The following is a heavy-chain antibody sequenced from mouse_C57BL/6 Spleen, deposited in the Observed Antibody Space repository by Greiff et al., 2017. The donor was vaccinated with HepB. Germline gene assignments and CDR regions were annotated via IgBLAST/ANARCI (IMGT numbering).Heavy chain of an antibody. Sequence: QVQLQESGAELVRPGASVKLSCKASGYTFTDYYINWVKQRPGQGLEWIARIYPGSGNTYYNEKFKGKATLTAEKSSSTAYMQLSSLTSEDSAVYFCAREGPLTGFDYWGQGTTLTVSS. CDR3: AREGPLTGFDY. V-gene: IGHV1-76*01. J-gene: IGHJ2*01. CDR1: GYTFTDYY. CDR2: IYPGSGNT. D-gene: IGHD4-1*01.